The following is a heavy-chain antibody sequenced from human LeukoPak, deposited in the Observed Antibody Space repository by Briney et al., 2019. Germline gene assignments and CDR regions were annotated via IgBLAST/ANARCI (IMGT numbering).Heavy chain of an antibody. J-gene: IGHJ5*02. CDR2: ISSKGDST. CDR1: GFTFSRYA. V-gene: IGHV3-64D*08. Sequence: GGSLRLSCSVSGFTFSRYAMHWVRQAPGKGLEYLSGISSKGDSTYYADSVRGSFTISRDNSRDTLYLQMSSLRAEDTAVYYCVKDRTQTSYSSVWSVWFDPSGQGTLVTVSS. D-gene: IGHD6-19*01. CDR3: VKDRTQTSYSSVWSVWFDP.